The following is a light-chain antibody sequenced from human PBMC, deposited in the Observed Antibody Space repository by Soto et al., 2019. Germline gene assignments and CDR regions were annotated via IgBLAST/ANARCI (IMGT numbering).Light chain of an antibody. V-gene: IGLV1-51*02. Sequence: QSALTQPPSVSAAPGQKVTISCSGSSSNIGNNYVSWYQQVPGTAPKLLIYENNRRPSGIPDRFSGSKSGTSATLGITGLQTGDEADYYCGTWDSTLSAGVVFGGGTKVTVL. CDR2: ENN. CDR3: GTWDSTLSAGVV. CDR1: SSNIGNNY. J-gene: IGLJ2*01.